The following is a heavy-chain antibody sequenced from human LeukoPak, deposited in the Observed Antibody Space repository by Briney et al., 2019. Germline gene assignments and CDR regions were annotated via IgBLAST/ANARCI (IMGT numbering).Heavy chain of an antibody. J-gene: IGHJ6*03. D-gene: IGHD1-1*01. CDR1: GGSLSSYY. V-gene: IGHV4-59*01. CDR2: IYYSGST. Sequence: PSETLSLTCTVSGGSLSSYYWSWIRPPPGKGLEWIGYIYYSGSTNYNPSLKSRVTISVDTSKNQFSLKLSSVTAADTAVYYCARVERERQYYYYYYYMDVWGKGTTVTVSS. CDR3: ARVERERQYYYYYYYMDV.